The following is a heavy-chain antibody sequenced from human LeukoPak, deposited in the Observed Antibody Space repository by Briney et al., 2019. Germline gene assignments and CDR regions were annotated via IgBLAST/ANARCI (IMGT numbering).Heavy chain of an antibody. Sequence: SETLSLTCTVSGGSVSSSNYYWGWIRQPPGKGLERIGSTYYRGSTEYNPSLKSRVTISVDTSKNQFSLKLSSVTAADTAVYYCVRQGGYSHGSVLGHWGQGTLVTVSS. D-gene: IGHD5-18*01. CDR2: TYYRGST. CDR3: VRQGGYSHGSVLGH. CDR1: GGSVSSSNYY. J-gene: IGHJ4*02. V-gene: IGHV4-39*01.